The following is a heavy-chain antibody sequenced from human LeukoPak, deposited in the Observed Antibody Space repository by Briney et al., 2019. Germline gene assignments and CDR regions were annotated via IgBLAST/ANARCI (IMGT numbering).Heavy chain of an antibody. Sequence: SETLSLTCAVYGGSFSGYYWSWIRQPPGKGLEWIGEINHSGSTNYNPSLKSRVTISVDTSKNQFSLKLSSVTAADTAVYYCARGLEGSGRSPRQPWGQGTLVTVSS. D-gene: IGHD3-10*01. CDR3: ARGLEGSGRSPRQP. CDR1: GGSFSGYY. V-gene: IGHV4-34*01. J-gene: IGHJ5*02. CDR2: INHSGST.